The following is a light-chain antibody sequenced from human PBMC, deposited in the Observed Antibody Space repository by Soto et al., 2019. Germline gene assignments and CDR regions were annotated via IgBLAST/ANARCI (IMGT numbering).Light chain of an antibody. CDR2: DVS. Sequence: SVLTQPSSVYGSPGQSITISSPGTSSDVGGYNYVSWYQHHPGKAPKLMIFDVSNRPSGVSNRFSGSKSGNTAPLTISGLQPEDEADYYCSSYTTSNTRQIVFGTGTKVTVL. CDR3: SSYTTSNTRQIV. J-gene: IGLJ1*01. V-gene: IGLV2-14*03. CDR1: SSDVGGYNY.